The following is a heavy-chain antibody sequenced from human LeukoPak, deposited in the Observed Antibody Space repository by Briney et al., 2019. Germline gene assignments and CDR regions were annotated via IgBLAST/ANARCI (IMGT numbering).Heavy chain of an antibody. CDR3: SRDPTRPWYSSSWSTYLYYSYYGMDV. CDR2: INPSGGST. CDR1: GYTFTSYY. Sequence: GASVKVSCKASGYTFTSYYMHWVRQAPGQGLEWMGIINPSGGSTSYAQKFQGRVTMTRDTSTSTVYMELSSLRSEDTAVYYCSRDPTRPWYSSSWSTYLYYSYYGMDVWGQGTTVTVSS. V-gene: IGHV1-46*01. D-gene: IGHD6-13*01. J-gene: IGHJ6*02.